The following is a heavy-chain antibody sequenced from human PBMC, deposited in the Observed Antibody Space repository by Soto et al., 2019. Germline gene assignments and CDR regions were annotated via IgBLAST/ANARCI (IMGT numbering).Heavy chain of an antibody. Sequence: PSETLSLTCAVYGGSFNDYYWSCIRQPPGKGLERIGEINHSGSTNYNPSLKSRVTISVDTSKNQFSLKLSSVTAADTAVYYCARGRDRAVAELWRVTTSQSWFDPWGQGTLVSVSS. CDR1: GGSFNDYY. J-gene: IGHJ5*02. CDR3: ARGRDRAVAELWRVTTSQSWFDP. D-gene: IGHD6-19*01. V-gene: IGHV4-34*01. CDR2: INHSGST.